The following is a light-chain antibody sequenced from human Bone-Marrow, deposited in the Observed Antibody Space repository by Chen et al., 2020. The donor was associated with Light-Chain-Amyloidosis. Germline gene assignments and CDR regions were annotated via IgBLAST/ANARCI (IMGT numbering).Light chain of an antibody. J-gene: IGLJ3*02. CDR1: SGSIATTY. CDR3: QSYQGSSQGV. V-gene: IGLV6-57*01. CDR2: EDD. Sequence: NIMLTQRHSVSVSKGTTVIISCTRSSGSIATTYVQWYQQRPGSSPTTVIYEDDQRPSGVPDRFSGSIDRSSNSASLTISGLKTEDEADYYCQSYQGSSQGVFGGGTKLTVL.